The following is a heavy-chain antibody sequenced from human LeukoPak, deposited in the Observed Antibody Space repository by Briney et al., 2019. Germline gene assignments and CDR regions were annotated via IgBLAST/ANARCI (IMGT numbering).Heavy chain of an antibody. CDR2: ISGSGGST. CDR1: GFTFSSYA. J-gene: IGHJ4*02. CDR3: AKASPVIVVVSIFDY. V-gene: IGHV3-23*01. D-gene: IGHD3-22*01. Sequence: PGGSLRLSCAASGFTFSSYAMSWVRQAPGKGLEWVAAISGSGGSTYYADSVKGRFTISRDNSKNTLYLQMNSLRAEDTAVYYRAKASPVIVVVSIFDYWGQGTLVTVSS.